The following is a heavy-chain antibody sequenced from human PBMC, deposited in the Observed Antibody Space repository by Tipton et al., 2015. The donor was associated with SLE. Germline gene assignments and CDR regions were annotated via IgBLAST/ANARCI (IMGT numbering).Heavy chain of an antibody. CDR2: IYYSGST. CDR1: GGSISSYY. Sequence: TLSLTCTVSGGSISSYYWSWIRQPPGKGLEWIGYIYYSGSTNYNPSLKSRVTISVDTSKNQFSLKLSSVTAADTAVYYCARERAAAIPGDAFDTWGQGTMVTVSS. D-gene: IGHD2-2*02. J-gene: IGHJ3*02. V-gene: IGHV4-59*01. CDR3: ARERAAAIPGDAFDT.